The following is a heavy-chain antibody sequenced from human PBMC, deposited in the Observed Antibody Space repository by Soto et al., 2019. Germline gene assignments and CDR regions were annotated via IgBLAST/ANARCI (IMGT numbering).Heavy chain of an antibody. CDR2: ISYDGSNK. CDR3: ARAGWLVGGYYFDY. V-gene: IGHV3-30-3*01. J-gene: IGHJ4*02. D-gene: IGHD6-19*01. CDR1: GFTFSSYA. Sequence: QVRLVESGGGVVQPGRSLRLSCAASGFTFSSYAMHWVRQAPGKGLEWVAVISYDGSNKYYADSVKGRFTISRDNSKNTLYLQRNSLRAEDTAVYYCARAGWLVGGYYFDYWGQGTLVTVSS.